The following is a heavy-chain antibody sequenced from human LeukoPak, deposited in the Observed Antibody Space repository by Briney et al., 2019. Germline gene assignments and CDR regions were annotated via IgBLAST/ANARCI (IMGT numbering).Heavy chain of an antibody. CDR2: IYYSGST. Sequence: SETLSLTCTVSGGSISSYYWSWIRQPPGKGLEWIGYIYYSGSTNYNPPLKSRVTISVDTSKNQFSLKLSSVTAADTAVYYCARDTTYYYDSSGYYYVGYFDYWGQGTLVTVSS. CDR3: ARDTTYYYDSSGYYYVGYFDY. CDR1: GGSISSYY. V-gene: IGHV4-59*01. D-gene: IGHD3-22*01. J-gene: IGHJ4*02.